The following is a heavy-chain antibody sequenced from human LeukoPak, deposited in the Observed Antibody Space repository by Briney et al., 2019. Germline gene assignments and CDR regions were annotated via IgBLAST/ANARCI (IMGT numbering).Heavy chain of an antibody. D-gene: IGHD3-10*01. Sequence: PGGSLRLSCAASGFTFSSYSMNWVRQAPGKGLEWVSSISGSSSYIYYADSVKGRFTISRDNAKNSLYLQMNSLRAEDTAVYYCARLMLWFGELQPADYWGQGTLVTVSS. CDR1: GFTFSSYS. CDR2: ISGSSSYI. CDR3: ARLMLWFGELQPADY. V-gene: IGHV3-21*01. J-gene: IGHJ4*02.